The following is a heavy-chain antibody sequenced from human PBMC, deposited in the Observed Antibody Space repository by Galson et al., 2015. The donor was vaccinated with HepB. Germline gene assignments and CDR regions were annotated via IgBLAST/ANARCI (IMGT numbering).Heavy chain of an antibody. CDR1: GFTFSSYS. J-gene: IGHJ4*02. CDR2: ISSSSSYI. CDR3: ARDGDYGGNQPNY. V-gene: IGHV3-21*01. D-gene: IGHD4-23*01. Sequence: SLRLSCAASGFTFSSYSMNWVRQAPGKGLEWVSSISSSSSYIYYADSVKGRFTISRDNAKNSLYLQMNSLRAEDTAVYYCARDGDYGGNQPNYWGQGTLVTVSS.